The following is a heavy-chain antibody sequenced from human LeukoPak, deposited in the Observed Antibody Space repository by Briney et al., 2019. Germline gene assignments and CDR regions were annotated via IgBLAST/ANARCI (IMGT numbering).Heavy chain of an antibody. J-gene: IGHJ3*02. CDR2: VKEDGIEK. CDR3: ARVRLVTTQYDAFAM. Sequence: GWSLRLSCAASGFTFSTYWMTWVRQAPGKGREGVANVKEDGIEKYYVDSVKGRFTISRDNTKNSLYLQMDSLRADDTAVYFCARVRLVTTQYDAFAMWGQGTMVTVSS. D-gene: IGHD5-12*01. CDR1: GFTFSTYW. V-gene: IGHV3-7*04.